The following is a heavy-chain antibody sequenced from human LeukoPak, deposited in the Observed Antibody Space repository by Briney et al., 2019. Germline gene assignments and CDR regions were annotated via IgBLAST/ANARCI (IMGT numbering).Heavy chain of an antibody. D-gene: IGHD1-1*01. J-gene: IGHJ4*02. Sequence: PGGSLRLSCAASGFTVSSYSMTWVRQAPGKGLEWVSSITFTDGFTYYADSVKGRFTISRDDSKNTLYLQMTSLRAEDTAVYYCAKEERYFDYWGQGTLVTVSS. CDR2: ITFTDGFT. V-gene: IGHV3-23*01. CDR3: AKEERYFDY. CDR1: GFTVSSYS.